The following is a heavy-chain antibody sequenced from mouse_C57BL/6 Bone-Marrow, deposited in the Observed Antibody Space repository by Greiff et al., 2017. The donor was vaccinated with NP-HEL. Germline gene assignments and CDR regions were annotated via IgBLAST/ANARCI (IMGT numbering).Heavy chain of an antibody. Sequence: EVMLVESGGGLVKPGGSLKLSCAASGFTFSDYGMHWVRQAPEKGLEWVAYISSGSSTIYYADTVKGRFTISRDNAKNTLFLQMTSLRSEDTAMYYCAPNWDVDYFDYWGQGTTLTVSS. CDR2: ISSGSSTI. CDR1: GFTFSDYG. J-gene: IGHJ2*01. CDR3: APNWDVDYFDY. D-gene: IGHD4-1*01. V-gene: IGHV5-17*01.